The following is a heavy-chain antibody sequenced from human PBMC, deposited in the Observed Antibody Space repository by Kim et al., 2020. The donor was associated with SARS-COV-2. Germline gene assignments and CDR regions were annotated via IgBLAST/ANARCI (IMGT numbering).Heavy chain of an antibody. CDR2: INHSGST. D-gene: IGHD2-8*02. Sequence: SETLSLTCAVYGGSFSGYYWSWIRQPPGKGLEWMGEINHSGSTNYNPSLKSRVTISVDTSKNQCSLKLSSVTAADTAVYYCARKAPRGSILNYWGQGTLVTVSS. J-gene: IGHJ4*02. CDR3: ARKAPRGSILNY. V-gene: IGHV4-34*01. CDR1: GGSFSGYY.